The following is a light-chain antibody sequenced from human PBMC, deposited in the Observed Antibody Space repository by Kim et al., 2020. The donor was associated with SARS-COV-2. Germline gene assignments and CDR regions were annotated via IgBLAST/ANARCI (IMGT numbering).Light chain of an antibody. CDR2: GNF. V-gene: IGLV1-40*01. CDR3: QSYDSSLSSYV. J-gene: IGLJ1*01. CDR1: SSNVGAGYH. Sequence: RVTISCTGGSSNVGAGYHVHWYRQLARTAPKLLIYGNFNRPSGVPDRFSGSKSGTSASLAITGLQAEDEADYYCQSYDSSLSSYVFGPGTKVTVL.